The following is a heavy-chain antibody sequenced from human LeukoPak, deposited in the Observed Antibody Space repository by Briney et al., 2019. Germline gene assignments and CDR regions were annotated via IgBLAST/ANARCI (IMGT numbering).Heavy chain of an antibody. CDR3: ARIGDEVYYYDSSGLDY. CDR2: INTNTGNP. V-gene: IGHV7-4-1*02. D-gene: IGHD3-22*01. CDR1: GYTFTSYA. J-gene: IGHJ4*02. Sequence: ASVKVSCKASGYTFTSYAMNWVRQAPGQGLEWMGWINTNTGNPTYAQGFTGRFVISLDTSVSTAYLQISSLKAEDTAVYYCARIGDEVYYYDSSGLDYWGQGTLVTVSS.